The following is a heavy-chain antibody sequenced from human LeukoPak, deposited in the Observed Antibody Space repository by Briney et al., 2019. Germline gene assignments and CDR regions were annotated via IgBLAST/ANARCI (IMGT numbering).Heavy chain of an antibody. CDR3: AKDFGPLWPDRNWFDP. J-gene: IGHJ5*02. CDR2: ISGSGGST. D-gene: IGHD3/OR15-3a*01. CDR1: GFTFSSYA. Sequence: GGSLRLFCAASGFTFSSYAMSWGRQAPGKGLEWVSAISGSGGSTYYADSVKGRFTISRDNSKNTLYLQMNSLRAEDTAVYYCAKDFGPLWPDRNWFDPWGQGTLVTVSS. V-gene: IGHV3-23*01.